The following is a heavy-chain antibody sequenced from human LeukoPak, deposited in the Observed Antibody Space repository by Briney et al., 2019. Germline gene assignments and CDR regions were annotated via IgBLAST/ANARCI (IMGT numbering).Heavy chain of an antibody. CDR2: IYYSGST. J-gene: IGHJ2*01. D-gene: IGHD2-2*01. V-gene: IGHV4-59*08. CDR1: GGSISSYY. CDR3: ARLGRTSYWYFDL. Sequence: PSEALSPPCTVSGGSISSYYWSWVRQPPGKGLEWIGYIYYSGSTNYNPSLKSRVTISVDTSKNQFSLKLSSVTAADTAVYYCARLGRTSYWYFDLWGRGTLVTVSS.